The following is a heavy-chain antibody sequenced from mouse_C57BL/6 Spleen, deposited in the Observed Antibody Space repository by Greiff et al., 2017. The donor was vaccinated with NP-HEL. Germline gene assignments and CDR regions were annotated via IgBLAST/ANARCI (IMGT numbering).Heavy chain of an antibody. J-gene: IGHJ1*03. Sequence: VQLKESGPGLVKPSQSLSLTCSVTGYSITSGYYWNWIRQLPGNKLEWMGYISYDGSNNYNPTLKNRISITRDTSMNQFFLKLNSVTTEDTATYDGARDTTVERWYFDVWGTGTTVTVSS. D-gene: IGHD1-1*01. CDR2: ISYDGSN. CDR1: GYSITSGYY. CDR3: ARDTTVERWYFDV. V-gene: IGHV3-6*01.